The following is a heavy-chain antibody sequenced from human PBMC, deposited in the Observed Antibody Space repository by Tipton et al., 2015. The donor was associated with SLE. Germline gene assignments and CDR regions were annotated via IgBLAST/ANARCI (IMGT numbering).Heavy chain of an antibody. D-gene: IGHD6-13*01. V-gene: IGHV4-34*01. CDR2: VNYGGGT. CDR3: ARHYGSSFDF. Sequence: TLSLTCAVYGGSFNDYFWSWIRQTPGKGLEWIGDVNYGGGTSYNPSLNSRLTIALNTSTNQFSLRVTSVTAADTAVYYCARHYGSSFDFWGQGSLVTVSS. J-gene: IGHJ4*02. CDR1: GGSFNDYF.